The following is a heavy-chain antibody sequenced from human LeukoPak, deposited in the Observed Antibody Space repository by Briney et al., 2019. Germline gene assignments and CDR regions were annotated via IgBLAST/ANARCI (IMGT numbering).Heavy chain of an antibody. V-gene: IGHV1-69*05. D-gene: IGHD4-17*01. CDR3: AISGVGTTKEVDY. CDR1: GYTFTGYY. CDR2: IIPIFGTA. Sequence: SVKVSCKASGYTFTGYYMHWVRQAPGQGLEWMGRIIPIFGTANYAQKFQGRVTITTDESTSTAYMELSSLRSEDTAVYYCAISGVGTTKEVDYWGQGTLVTVPS. J-gene: IGHJ4*02.